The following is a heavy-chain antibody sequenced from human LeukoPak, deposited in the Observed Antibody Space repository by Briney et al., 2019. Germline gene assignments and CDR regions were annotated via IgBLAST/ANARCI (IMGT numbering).Heavy chain of an antibody. CDR1: GGSISSYY. Sequence: PSETLSLTCTVSGGSISSYYWSWIRQPPGKGLEWIGYTYYSGSTNYNPSLKSRVTISVDTSKNQFSLKLSSVTAADTAVYYCARGAKYPYYYYMDVWGKGTTVTVSS. CDR3: ARGAKYPYYYYMDV. CDR2: TYYSGST. V-gene: IGHV4-59*01. J-gene: IGHJ6*03. D-gene: IGHD4/OR15-4a*01.